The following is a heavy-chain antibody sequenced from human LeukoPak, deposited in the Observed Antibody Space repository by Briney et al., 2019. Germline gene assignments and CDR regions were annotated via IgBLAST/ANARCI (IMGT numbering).Heavy chain of an antibody. CDR2: IYYSGST. CDR3: ARVGGHYRHFDY. J-gene: IGHJ4*02. Sequence: SETLSLTCTVSGGSISSSSYYWGWIRQPPGKGLEWIGSIYYSGSTYYNPSLKSRVTISVDTSKNQFSLKLSSVTAADTAVYYCARVGGHYRHFDYWGQGTLVTVSS. D-gene: IGHD2-21*01. CDR1: GGSISSSSYY. V-gene: IGHV4-39*07.